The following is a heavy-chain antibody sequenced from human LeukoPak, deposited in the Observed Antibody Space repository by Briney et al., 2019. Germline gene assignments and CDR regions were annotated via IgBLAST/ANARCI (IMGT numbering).Heavy chain of an antibody. D-gene: IGHD6-13*01. V-gene: IGHV4-59*08. CDR1: GGSISSYF. CDR3: ARHSSTVRGWFGP. Sequence: SETLSLTCSVSGGSISSYFWSWIRQSPGKGLEWIGYMYYSGNTTYNPSLKSRVTLSVDTSKNHFSLNLGSVTAADTAVYYCARHSSTVRGWFGPWGQGTLVTVSS. CDR2: MYYSGNT. J-gene: IGHJ5*02.